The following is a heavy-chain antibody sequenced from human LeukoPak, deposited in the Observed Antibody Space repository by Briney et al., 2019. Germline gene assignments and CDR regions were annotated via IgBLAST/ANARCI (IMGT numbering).Heavy chain of an antibody. D-gene: IGHD3-22*01. Sequence: SETLSLTCTVSGGSISSYYWSWIRQPPGKGLEWIGEINHSGSTNYNPSLKSRVTISVDTSKNQFSLKLSSVTAADTAVYYCARHGPGYLITMIVVAKGYYFDYWGQGTLVTVSS. J-gene: IGHJ4*02. CDR1: GGSISSYY. CDR3: ARHGPGYLITMIVVAKGYYFDY. CDR2: INHSGST. V-gene: IGHV4-34*01.